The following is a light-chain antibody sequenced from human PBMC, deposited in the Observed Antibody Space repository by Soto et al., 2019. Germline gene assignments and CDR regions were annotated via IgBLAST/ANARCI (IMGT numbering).Light chain of an antibody. Sequence: DIVMTQSPDSLAVSLGERATINCKSSQSVLYSSNNRDSLAWYQQKPGLPPKLLIYWASIRASGVPDRFSVGGPWTDFTLSISSLQAEYAAVDYYEQYYSTRYTFGQGTKLEIK. CDR1: QSVLYSSNNRDS. J-gene: IGKJ2*01. V-gene: IGKV4-1*01. CDR2: WAS. CDR3: EQYYSTRYT.